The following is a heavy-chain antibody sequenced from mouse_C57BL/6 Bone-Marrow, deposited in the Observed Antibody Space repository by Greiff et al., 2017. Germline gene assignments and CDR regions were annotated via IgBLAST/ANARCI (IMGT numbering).Heavy chain of an antibody. CDR3: ARSKNWDSWFAY. CDR2: INPGSGGT. J-gene: IGHJ3*01. V-gene: IGHV1-54*01. CDR1: GYAFTNYL. D-gene: IGHD4-1*01. Sequence: QVQLQQSGAELVRPGTSVKVSCKASGYAFTNYLIEWVKQRPGQGLEWIGVINPGSGGTNYNEKFKGKATLTADKSSSTAYMQLSSLTSKDSAVYFCARSKNWDSWFAYWGQGTRVTVSA.